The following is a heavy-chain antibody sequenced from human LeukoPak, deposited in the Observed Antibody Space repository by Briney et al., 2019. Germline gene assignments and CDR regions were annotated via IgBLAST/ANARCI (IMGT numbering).Heavy chain of an antibody. J-gene: IGHJ3*02. CDR2: IYPGDSDT. CDR1: GYSFTNYW. D-gene: IGHD3-22*01. Sequence: HGESLKISCKGSGYSFTNYWIGWVRQMPGKGLEWMGIIYPGDSDTRYSPSFQGQVTISADKSISTAYLQWSSLKASDTAMYYCARPQTYYYDNSGYSSVGAFDIWGQGTMVTVSS. CDR3: ARPQTYYYDNSGYSSVGAFDI. V-gene: IGHV5-51*01.